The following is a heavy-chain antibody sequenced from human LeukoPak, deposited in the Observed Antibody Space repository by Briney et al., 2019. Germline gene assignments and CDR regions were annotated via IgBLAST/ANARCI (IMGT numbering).Heavy chain of an antibody. Sequence: GGSLRLSCAASGFTFSSYAMSWVRQAPGKGLEWVSAISGSGGSTYYADSVKGRFTISRDNSKNTLYLQMNSLRAEDTAVYYCASLGHYYDSSGYSDAFDIWGQGTMVTVSS. CDR1: GFTFSSYA. J-gene: IGHJ3*02. CDR2: ISGSGGST. D-gene: IGHD3-22*01. V-gene: IGHV3-23*01. CDR3: ASLGHYYDSSGYSDAFDI.